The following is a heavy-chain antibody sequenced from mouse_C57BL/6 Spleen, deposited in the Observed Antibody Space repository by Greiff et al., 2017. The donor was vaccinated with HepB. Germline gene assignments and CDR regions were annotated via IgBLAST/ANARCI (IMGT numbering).Heavy chain of an antibody. CDR2: IDPSDSYT. CDR3: ARSSVDSSGYAWFAY. D-gene: IGHD3-2*02. Sequence: VQLQQPGAELVKPGASVKLSCKASGYTFTSYWMQWVKQRPGQGLEWIGEIDPSDSYTNYNQKFKGKATLTVDTSSSTAYMQLSSLTSEDSAVYYCARSSVDSSGYAWFAYWGQGTLVTVSA. CDR1: GYTFTSYW. V-gene: IGHV1-50*01. J-gene: IGHJ3*01.